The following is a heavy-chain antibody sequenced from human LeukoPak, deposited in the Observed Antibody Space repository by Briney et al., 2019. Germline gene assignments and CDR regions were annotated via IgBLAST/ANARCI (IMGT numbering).Heavy chain of an antibody. CDR1: GFTFSRYW. J-gene: IGHJ4*02. CDR2: IKSDGSNT. Sequence: GGSLRLSCAASGFTFSRYWMHWVRQAPGKGLVWVSRIKSDGSNTKYADSVKGRFSISRDNAKNTLFLQMNSLRAEDTAVYYCTRDFDFSSAIWGQGTLVTVSS. V-gene: IGHV3-74*03. CDR3: TRDFDFSSAI. D-gene: IGHD3-3*01.